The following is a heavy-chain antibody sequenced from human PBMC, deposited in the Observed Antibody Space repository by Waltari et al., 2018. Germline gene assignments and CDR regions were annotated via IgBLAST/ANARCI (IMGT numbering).Heavy chain of an antibody. D-gene: IGHD2-2*01. CDR1: GFIFCDYW. Sequence: EVQLVESGGGLVQPGGSLRLSCAGSGFIFCDYWLHWGRQSPGKGLLWVSRFKSDGSSTAYADFVKGRFTVSRETARNTLYLQMNSLSAEDTAVYYCARGGQVLNWPFDMWGQGTVVTVSS. CDR2: FKSDGSST. V-gene: IGHV3-74*01. J-gene: IGHJ3*02. CDR3: ARGGQVLNWPFDM.